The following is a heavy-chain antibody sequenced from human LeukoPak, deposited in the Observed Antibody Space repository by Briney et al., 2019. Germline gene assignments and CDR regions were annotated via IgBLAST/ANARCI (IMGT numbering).Heavy chain of an antibody. J-gene: IGHJ6*03. CDR3: ARDVPTPYYYGGDSTYSHYMDA. CDR1: GGSISGYY. CDR2: IYYSGTT. V-gene: IGHV4-59*01. Sequence: SETLTLTCTVSGGSISGYYWSWIRQPPGKGLEWIGYIYYSGTTNFNPSLKSRVTISVDTSKNHFSLRLSSMTAADTAVYYCARDVPTPYYYGGDSTYSHYMDAWGKGTTVTVSS. D-gene: IGHD4-23*01.